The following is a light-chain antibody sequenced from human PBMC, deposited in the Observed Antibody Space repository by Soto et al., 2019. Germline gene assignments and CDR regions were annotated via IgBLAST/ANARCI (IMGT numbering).Light chain of an antibody. J-gene: IGLJ1*01. Sequence: QSALTQPPSASGSPGQSVTISCTGTSSDVGGYKYVSWYQQHPGKAPKLMIFEVNKRPSGVPDRFSGSKSCNTASLTVAVLQDEDEADYYCSSYAGINNLGVFGTGTKLTVL. CDR2: EVN. V-gene: IGLV2-8*01. CDR3: SSYAGINNLGV. CDR1: SSDVGGYKY.